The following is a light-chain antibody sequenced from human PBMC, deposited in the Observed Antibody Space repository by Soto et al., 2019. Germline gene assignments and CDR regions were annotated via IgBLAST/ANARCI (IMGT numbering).Light chain of an antibody. Sequence: DIQMTQSPSSVSASVGDRVTITCRASQDISTWLAWYQQKPGEAPKLLFSAASSLQTGVPSRFSGSGSATDFTLTISSLQPEDFATYFCQQANSFPPTFGQGTKVEV. CDR2: AAS. CDR3: QQANSFPPT. J-gene: IGKJ1*01. CDR1: QDISTW. V-gene: IGKV1-12*01.